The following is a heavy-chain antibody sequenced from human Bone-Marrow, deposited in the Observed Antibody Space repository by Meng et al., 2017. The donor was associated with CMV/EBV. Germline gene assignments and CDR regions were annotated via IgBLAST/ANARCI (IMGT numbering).Heavy chain of an antibody. V-gene: IGHV1-2*02. Sequence: SVKVSCKASGYTFIDYYMHWVRQAPGQGLEWMGWINPNTGGTNYAQKFQGRVTMTRDTSIRTAYMELSTLRSDDTAVYYCARVPQYDSSGYYSPWGQGTLVTVSS. CDR3: ARVPQYDSSGYYSP. D-gene: IGHD3-22*01. CDR1: GYTFIDYY. CDR2: INPNTGGT. J-gene: IGHJ5*02.